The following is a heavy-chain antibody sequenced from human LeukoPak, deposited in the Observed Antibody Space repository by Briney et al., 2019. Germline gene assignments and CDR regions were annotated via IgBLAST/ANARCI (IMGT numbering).Heavy chain of an antibody. CDR2: IIPILGIA. D-gene: IGHD3-16*01. CDR3: ARDSVRGDAFDI. Sequence: GGSLRLYCAASGFTFSSYAISWVRQAPGQGLEWMGRIIPILGIANYAQKFQGRVTITADKSTSTAYMELSSLRSEDTAVYYCARDSVRGDAFDIWGQGTMVTVSS. V-gene: IGHV1-69*04. CDR1: GFTFSSYA. J-gene: IGHJ3*02.